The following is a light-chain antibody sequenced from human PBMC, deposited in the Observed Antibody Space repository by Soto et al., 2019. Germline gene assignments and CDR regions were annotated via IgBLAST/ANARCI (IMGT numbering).Light chain of an antibody. V-gene: IGLV1-40*01. Sequence: QSVLTQPPSVSGAPGQRVTISCTGSSSNIGAGYDVHWYQQFPGTAPKLLIYGNSNRPSGVPDRFSGSKSGTSASLAITGLQAEDEADYYCAAWDDSLDEYVFGTGTKVTVL. CDR1: SSNIGAGYD. CDR3: AAWDDSLDEYV. CDR2: GNS. J-gene: IGLJ1*01.